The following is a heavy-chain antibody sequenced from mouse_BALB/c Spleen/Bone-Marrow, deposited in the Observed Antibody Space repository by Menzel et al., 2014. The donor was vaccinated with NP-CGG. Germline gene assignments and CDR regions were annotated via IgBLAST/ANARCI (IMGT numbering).Heavy chain of an antibody. CDR1: GFNIKDTY. CDR3: ARWEYYAMDY. J-gene: IGHJ4*01. D-gene: IGHD4-1*01. CDR2: IDPANGNT. Sequence: DVKLQESGAELVKPGASVKLSCTASGFNIKDTYMHWVKQRPEQGLEWIGRIDPANGNTKYDPKFQGKATITADTSSNTAYLQLSSLTSEDTAVCYCARWEYYAMDYWGQGTSVTVSS. V-gene: IGHV14-3*02.